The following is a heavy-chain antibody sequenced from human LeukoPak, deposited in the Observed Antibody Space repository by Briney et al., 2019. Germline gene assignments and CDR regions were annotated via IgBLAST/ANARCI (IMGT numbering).Heavy chain of an antibody. CDR3: ARRGKSRITMVRGARQGGFDP. J-gene: IGHJ5*02. Sequence: SETLSLTCAVYGGSFSGYYWSWIRQPPGKGLEWIGEINHSGSTNYNPSLKSRVTISVDTSKNQFSLKLSSVTAADTAVYYCARRGKSRITMVRGARQGGFDPWGQGTLVTVSS. CDR1: GGSFSGYY. D-gene: IGHD3-10*01. CDR2: INHSGST. V-gene: IGHV4-34*01.